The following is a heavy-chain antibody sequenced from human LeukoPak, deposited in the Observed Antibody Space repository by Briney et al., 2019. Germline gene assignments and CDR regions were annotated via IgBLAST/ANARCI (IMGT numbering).Heavy chain of an antibody. Sequence: ASVKVSCKASGYTFTGYYMHWVRQAPGQGLEWMGWINPNSGGSNFAQKFQGRVTMTRNTSISTAYMELSRLRSDDTAVYYCARTPRGYCSGGSCQDYWGQGTLVTVSS. V-gene: IGHV1-2*02. J-gene: IGHJ4*02. D-gene: IGHD2-15*01. CDR3: ARTPRGYCSGGSCQDY. CDR1: GYTFTGYY. CDR2: INPNSGGS.